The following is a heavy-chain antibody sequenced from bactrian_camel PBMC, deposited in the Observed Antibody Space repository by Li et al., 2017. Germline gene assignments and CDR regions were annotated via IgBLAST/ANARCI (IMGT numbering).Heavy chain of an antibody. Sequence: HVQLVESGGDSVQDGGSLRLSCAASGYDGYCLGWFRQAPGQEREGVAAIDYYGTDILYANSVRGRFTISQDRAKFTVYLQMNRLQPEDTAMYYCAADRATIGDALSVGQYPYWGQGTQVTVS. V-gene: IGHV3S6*01. CDR2: IDYYGTDI. D-gene: IGHD1*01. CDR1: GYDGYC. CDR3: AADRATIGDALSVGQYPY. J-gene: IGHJ4*01.